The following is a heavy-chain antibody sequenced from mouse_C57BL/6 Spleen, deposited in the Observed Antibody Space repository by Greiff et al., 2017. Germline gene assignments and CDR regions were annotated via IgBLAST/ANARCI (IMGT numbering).Heavy chain of an antibody. CDR2: INYDGSST. D-gene: IGHD4-1*01. J-gene: IGHJ2*01. Sequence: EVQLVESEGGLVQPGSSMKLSCTASGFTFSDYYMAWVRQVPEKGLEWVANINYDGSSTYYLDSLKSRFIISRDNAKNILYLQMSSLKSEDTATYYCARELGSFDYWGQGTTLTVSS. V-gene: IGHV5-16*01. CDR1: GFTFSDYY. CDR3: ARELGSFDY.